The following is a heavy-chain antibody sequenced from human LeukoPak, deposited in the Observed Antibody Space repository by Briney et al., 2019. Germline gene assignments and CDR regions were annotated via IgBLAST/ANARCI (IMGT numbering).Heavy chain of an antibody. CDR2: ISAYNGNT. CDR3: ARDLWAYYYDSSGYFPFDY. CDR1: GYTFTSYG. D-gene: IGHD3-22*01. V-gene: IGHV1-18*01. J-gene: IGHJ4*02. Sequence: ASVKVSCKASGYTFTSYGISWVRQAPGQGLEWMGWISAYNGNTNYAQKLQGRITMTTDTSTSTAYMELRSLRSDDTAVYYCARDLWAYYYDSSGYFPFDYWGQGALVTVSS.